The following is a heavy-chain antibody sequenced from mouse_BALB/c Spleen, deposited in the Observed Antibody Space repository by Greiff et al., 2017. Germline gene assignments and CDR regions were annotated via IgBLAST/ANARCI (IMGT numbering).Heavy chain of an antibody. J-gene: IGHJ3*01. Sequence: QVQLKESGPGLVAPSQSLSITCTVSGFSLSSYSVHWVRQPPGKGLEWLGMIWGGGSTDYNSALKSRLSISKDNSKSQVFLKMSSLQTDDTAMYYGAGDSSGSFAYWGQGTLVTVSA. CDR1: GFSLSSYS. V-gene: IGHV2-6-4*01. D-gene: IGHD3-2*01. CDR2: IWGGGST. CDR3: AGDSSGSFAY.